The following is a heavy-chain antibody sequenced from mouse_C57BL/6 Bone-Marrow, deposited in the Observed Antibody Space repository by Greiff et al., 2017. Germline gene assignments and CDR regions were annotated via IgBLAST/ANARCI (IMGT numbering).Heavy chain of an antibody. D-gene: IGHD1-1*01. Sequence: VQLQQSGPELVKPGASVKISCKASGYAFSSSWMNWVKQRPGKGLEWIGRIYPGDGDTNYNGKFKGKATLTADKSSSTAYMQLSSLTSEDSAVYFCAICYGSSEGDYWGQGTTLTVSS. CDR2: IYPGDGDT. CDR3: AICYGSSEGDY. CDR1: GYAFSSSW. V-gene: IGHV1-82*01. J-gene: IGHJ2*01.